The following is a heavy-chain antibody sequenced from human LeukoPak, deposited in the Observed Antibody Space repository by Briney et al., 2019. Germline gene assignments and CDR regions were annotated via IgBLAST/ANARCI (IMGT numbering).Heavy chain of an antibody. CDR1: GFFFSNYA. D-gene: IGHD3-3*01. CDR3: AKKSLWSGPFDY. V-gene: IGHV3-23*01. J-gene: IGHJ4*02. Sequence: GGSLRLSCKASGFFFSNYAMSWVRQAPGKGLEWVSVITGSGGDSYYTDSVKGRFTLSRDNSKNTLFLQMNSLRAEDTAVYFCAKKSLWSGPFDYWGQGTLVTVFS. CDR2: ITGSGGDS.